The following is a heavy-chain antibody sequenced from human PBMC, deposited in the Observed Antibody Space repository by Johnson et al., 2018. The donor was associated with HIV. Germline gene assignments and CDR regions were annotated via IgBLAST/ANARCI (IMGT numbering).Heavy chain of an antibody. J-gene: IGHJ3*01. D-gene: IGHD3-22*01. CDR3: ASGDYDVC. CDR2: ISYDGSNK. CDR1: GFTFSSYA. Sequence: QVQLVESGGGVVQPGRSLRLSCAASGFTFSSYAMHWVRQAPGKGLEWVAVISYDGSNKYYGDSVKGRFTISRDTSKSTLYLQMNSIRGEDTAGDYCASGDYDVCWGQGTMVTVSS. V-gene: IGHV3-30*04.